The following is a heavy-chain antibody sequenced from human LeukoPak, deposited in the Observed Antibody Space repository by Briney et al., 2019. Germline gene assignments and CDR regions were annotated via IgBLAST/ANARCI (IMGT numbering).Heavy chain of an antibody. J-gene: IGHJ4*02. CDR2: INHSGST. D-gene: IGHD4-23*01. CDR1: GGSFSGYY. V-gene: IGHV4-34*01. CDR3: VRFDGGNGPDY. Sequence: SETLSLTCAVYGGSFSGYYWSWIRQPPGKGLEWIGEINHSGSTNYNPSLKSRVTLSVDTSKNQFSLKLNSVTAADTAVYYCVRFDGGNGPDYWGQGILVTVSS.